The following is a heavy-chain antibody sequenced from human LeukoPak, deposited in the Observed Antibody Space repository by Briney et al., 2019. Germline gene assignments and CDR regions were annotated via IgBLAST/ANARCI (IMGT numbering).Heavy chain of an antibody. V-gene: IGHV1-2*06. CDR3: ARGGRGLWVPKGEDY. CDR2: INPNSGGT. Sequence: GASVKVSCKASGYTFTGYYMHWVRQAPGQGLEWMGRINPNSGGTNYAQKFQGRVTMTRDTSISTAYMELSSLRSEDTAVYYCARGGRGLWVPKGEDYWGQGTLVTVSS. CDR1: GYTFTGYY. J-gene: IGHJ4*02. D-gene: IGHD3-16*01.